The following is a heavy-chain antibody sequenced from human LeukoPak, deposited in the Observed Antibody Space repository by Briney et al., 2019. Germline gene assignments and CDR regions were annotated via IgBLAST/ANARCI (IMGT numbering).Heavy chain of an antibody. J-gene: IGHJ2*01. CDR1: NYTSTSYG. V-gene: IGHV1-18*01. CDR3: ARTVTALDWYFDL. Sequence: GASVKVSCKASNYTSTSYGISWVRQAPGQGLEWMGWISTFNGNRNYVQKFQGRVTMTTDTSTSTAYMELRSLTSDDTAVYYCARTVTALDWYFDLWGRGTLVTVSS. CDR2: ISTFNGNR. D-gene: IGHD2-21*02.